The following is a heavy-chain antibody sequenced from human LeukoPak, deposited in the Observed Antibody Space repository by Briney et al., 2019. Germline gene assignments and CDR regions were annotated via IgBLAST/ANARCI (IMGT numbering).Heavy chain of an antibody. CDR1: GFTFSNAW. Sequence: KPGGSLRLSCAASGFTFSNAWMSGVRQAPGKGLEWVGRIKSKTDGGTTDYDTPVKGRFTISKDDSKNTLYLQMNSLKTEDTAVYYCTTTLKVVVAADDAFDIWGQGTMVTVSS. CDR3: TTTLKVVVAADDAFDI. CDR2: IKSKTDGGTT. D-gene: IGHD2-15*01. J-gene: IGHJ3*02. V-gene: IGHV3-15*01.